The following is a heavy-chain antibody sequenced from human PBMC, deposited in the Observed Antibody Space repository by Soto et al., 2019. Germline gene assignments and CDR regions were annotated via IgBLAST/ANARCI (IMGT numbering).Heavy chain of an antibody. Sequence: GASVKVSCKASGGTFSSYAISWVRQAPGQGLEWMGGIIPIFGTANYAQKFQGRVTITADESTSTAYMELSSLRSEDTAVYYCARVIKGGCRTGWFDPWGQGTLVTVSS. V-gene: IGHV1-69*13. CDR2: IIPIFGTA. CDR3: ARVIKGGCRTGWFDP. J-gene: IGHJ5*02. D-gene: IGHD2-15*01. CDR1: GGTFSSYA.